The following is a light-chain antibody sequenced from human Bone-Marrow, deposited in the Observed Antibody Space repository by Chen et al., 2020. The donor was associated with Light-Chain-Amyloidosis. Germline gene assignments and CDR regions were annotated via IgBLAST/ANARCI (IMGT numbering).Light chain of an antibody. Sequence: VVTQEPSPSVSAVATVPPTCAWSSSSVPTASYPSWYQPTPGQAPRTLIYNTHTRSSGVPDRFSGSIVWNKAAITITGAQADDESDFYCVLYMGSGIRVFGGGTKLTVI. CDR3: VLYMGSGIRV. V-gene: IGLV8-61*01. CDR2: NTH. CDR1: SSSVPTASY. J-gene: IGLJ3*02.